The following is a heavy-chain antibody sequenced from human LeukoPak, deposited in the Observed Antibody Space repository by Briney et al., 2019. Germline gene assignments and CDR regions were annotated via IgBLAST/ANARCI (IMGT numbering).Heavy chain of an antibody. V-gene: IGHV3-15*01. Sequence: GGSLRLSCIVSGLTFSNAWMTWVRQAPGKGLEWVGRIKSESVGGAIDYAAPVKGRFTISRDDSRNTVYLQMNSLKTEDTAFYYCTTTYHYDSTGYSSYYWGQGTLVTVSS. CDR3: TTTYHYDSTGYSSYY. CDR2: IKSESVGGAI. J-gene: IGHJ4*02. CDR1: GLTFSNAW. D-gene: IGHD3-22*01.